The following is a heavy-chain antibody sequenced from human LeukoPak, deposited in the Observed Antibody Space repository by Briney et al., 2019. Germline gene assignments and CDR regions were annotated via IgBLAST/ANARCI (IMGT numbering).Heavy chain of an antibody. CDR1: GFTFSSYA. J-gene: IGHJ4*02. D-gene: IGHD3-22*01. CDR2: ISASGGST. V-gene: IGHV3-23*01. Sequence: PGGSLRLSCAASGFTFSSYAMNWVRQAPGKGLEWVSGISASGGSTYYADSVKGRFTISRDNSKNTLYLQMNSLRAEDTAVYYCARDIDSSGYYGGVDYWGQGTLVTVSS. CDR3: ARDIDSSGYYGGVDY.